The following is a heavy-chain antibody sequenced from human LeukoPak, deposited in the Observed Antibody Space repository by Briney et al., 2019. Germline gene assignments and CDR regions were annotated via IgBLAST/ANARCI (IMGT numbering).Heavy chain of an antibody. CDR1: GYTFTNYD. J-gene: IGHJ4*02. D-gene: IGHD5-12*01. Sequence: SVKVSCKAFGYTFTNYDVNWVRQAPGQGLEWMGGIIPIFGTANYAQKFQGRVTITADESTSTAYMELSSLRSEDTAVYYCARDYDSGYDFEDYWGQGTLVTVSS. CDR3: ARDYDSGYDFEDY. CDR2: IIPIFGTA. V-gene: IGHV1-69*13.